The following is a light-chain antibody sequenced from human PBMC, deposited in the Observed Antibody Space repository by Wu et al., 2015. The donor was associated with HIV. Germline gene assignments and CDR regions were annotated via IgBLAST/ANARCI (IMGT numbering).Light chain of an antibody. CDR1: QSVSTN. CDR3: QQYNNGPRT. J-gene: IGKJ1*01. Sequence: EIVMTQSPGTLSVSPGERATLSCRASQSVSTNLGWYQQKPGQAPRLLIYGTSTRATGIPARFSGSGSGTEFTLTISSLQSEDFAVYYCQQYNNGPRTFGQGTKVEVK. V-gene: IGKV3-15*01. CDR2: GTS.